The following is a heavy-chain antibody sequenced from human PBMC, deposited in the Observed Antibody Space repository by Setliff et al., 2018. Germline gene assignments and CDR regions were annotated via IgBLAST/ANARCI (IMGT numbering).Heavy chain of an antibody. CDR2: IYYSGST. Sequence: TSETLSLTCSVSGGSISSSNYYWAWIRQPPGKGLEWIGSIYYSGSTYYNPSLRSRVTISVDTSKNQVSLKLSSVTAADTATFYCARREVERTTTRRTVWYFDLWGQGTMVTVS. J-gene: IGHJ3*01. CDR1: GGSISSSNYY. D-gene: IGHD1-7*01. CDR3: ARREVERTTTRRTVWYFDL. V-gene: IGHV4-39*01.